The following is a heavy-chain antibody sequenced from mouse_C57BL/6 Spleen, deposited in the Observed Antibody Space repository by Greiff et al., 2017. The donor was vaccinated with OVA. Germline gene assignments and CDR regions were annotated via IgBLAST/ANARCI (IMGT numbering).Heavy chain of an antibody. CDR1: GFSFNTYA. CDR2: IRSKSNNYAT. D-gene: IGHD2-4*01. CDR3: VGRKGPYYDYGDWFAY. Sequence: EVMLVESGGGLVQPKGSLKLSCAASGFSFNTYAMNWVRQAPGKGLEWVARIRSKSNNYATYYADSVKDRFTISRDDSESMLYLQMNNLKTEDTAMYYCVGRKGPYYDYGDWFAYWGQGTLVTVSA. J-gene: IGHJ3*01. V-gene: IGHV10-1*01.